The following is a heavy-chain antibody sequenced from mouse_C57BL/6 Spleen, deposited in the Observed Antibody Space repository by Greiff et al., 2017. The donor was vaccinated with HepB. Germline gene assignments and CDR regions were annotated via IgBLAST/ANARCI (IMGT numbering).Heavy chain of an antibody. CDR3: AGDIRDYDGFAY. CDR1: GYTFTSYW. D-gene: IGHD2-4*01. Sequence: QVQLKQSGAELVKPGASVKMSCKASGYTFTSYWITWVKQRPGQGLEWIGDIYPGSGSTNYNEKFKSKATLTVDTSSSTAYMQLSSLTSEDSAVYYCAGDIRDYDGFAYWGQGTLVTVSA. V-gene: IGHV1-55*01. CDR2: IYPGSGST. J-gene: IGHJ3*01.